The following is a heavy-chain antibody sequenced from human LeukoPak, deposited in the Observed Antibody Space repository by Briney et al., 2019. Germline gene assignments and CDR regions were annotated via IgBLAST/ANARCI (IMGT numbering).Heavy chain of an antibody. Sequence: GSLRLSCAASGFTFSDYYMSWIRQAPGRGLEWVSYISSSSSYTDYADSVKGRFTISRDNSKNTVYLQMNSLRAEDTALYYCARYYYDSSGYPYYFDYWGQGTLVTVSS. V-gene: IGHV3-11*03. J-gene: IGHJ4*02. CDR1: GFTFSDYY. D-gene: IGHD3-22*01. CDR3: ARYYYDSSGYPYYFDY. CDR2: ISSSSSYT.